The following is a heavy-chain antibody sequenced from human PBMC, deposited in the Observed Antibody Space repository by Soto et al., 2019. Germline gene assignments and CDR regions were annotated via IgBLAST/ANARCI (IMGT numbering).Heavy chain of an antibody. D-gene: IGHD3-10*01. CDR1: GGSISSGGYY. V-gene: IGHV4-31*03. Sequence: SETLSLTCTVSGGSISSGGYYWSWIRQHPGKGLEWIGYIYYRGSTYYNPSLKSRVTISVDTSKNQFSLKLSSVTAADTAVYYCARYPTGGSGSYPLHAFDIWGQGTMVTVSS. J-gene: IGHJ3*02. CDR2: IYYRGST. CDR3: ARYPTGGSGSYPLHAFDI.